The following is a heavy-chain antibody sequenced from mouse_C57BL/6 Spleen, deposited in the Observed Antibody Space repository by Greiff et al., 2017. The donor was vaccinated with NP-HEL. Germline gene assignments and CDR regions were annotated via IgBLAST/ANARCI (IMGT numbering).Heavy chain of an antibody. J-gene: IGHJ4*01. Sequence: QVQLQQSGAELVKPGASVKISCKASGYAFSSYWMNWVKQRPGKGLEWIGQIYPGDGDTNYNGKFKGKATLTADKSSSTAYMQLSSLTSEDSAVYFCASSYYGSSLYAMDYWGQGTSVTVSS. V-gene: IGHV1-80*01. CDR2: IYPGDGDT. CDR1: GYAFSSYW. CDR3: ASSYYGSSLYAMDY. D-gene: IGHD1-1*01.